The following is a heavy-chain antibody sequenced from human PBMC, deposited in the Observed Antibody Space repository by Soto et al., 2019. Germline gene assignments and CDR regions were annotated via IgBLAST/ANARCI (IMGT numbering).Heavy chain of an antibody. CDR2: IYSDGST. CDR1: VFSVSNNY. J-gene: IGHJ6*02. Sequence: EVQLVESGGGLIQPGGSLRLSCVASVFSVSNNYMSWVRQAPGKGLEWVSVIYSDGSTYYADSVKGRFTISRDNSRNTVYLQTNSLRAEDTAVYYCARGGGVAVRPHYYYYGMDVWGQGTTVTVFS. CDR3: ARGGGVAVRPHYYYYGMDV. D-gene: IGHD6-6*01. V-gene: IGHV3-53*01.